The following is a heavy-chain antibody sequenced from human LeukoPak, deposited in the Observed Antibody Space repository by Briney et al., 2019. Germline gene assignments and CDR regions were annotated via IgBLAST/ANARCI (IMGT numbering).Heavy chain of an antibody. CDR3: ARQIFGVVIAYFDY. CDR1: GYSISSGYY. J-gene: IGHJ4*02. D-gene: IGHD3-3*01. V-gene: IGHV4-38-2*01. CDR2: IYHSGST. Sequence: SETLSLTCAVSGYSISSGYYWGWIRQPPGKGLEWIGSIYHSGSTYYNPSLKSRVTISVDTSKNQFPLKLSSVTAADTAVYYCARQIFGVVIAYFDYWGQGTLVTVSS.